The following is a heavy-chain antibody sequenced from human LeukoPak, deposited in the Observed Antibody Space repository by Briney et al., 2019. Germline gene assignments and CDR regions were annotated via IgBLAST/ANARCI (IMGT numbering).Heavy chain of an antibody. V-gene: IGHV3-21*01. J-gene: IGHJ4*02. Sequence: GSLRLSCAASGFTFSSDSMNWVRQAPGKGVEWVSSISSSSSYIYYADSVKGRFTISRDNAKNSLYLQMNSLRAEDTAVYYCARDEDSSGYCDYWGQGTLVTVSS. CDR2: ISSSSSYI. D-gene: IGHD3-22*01. CDR3: ARDEDSSGYCDY. CDR1: GFTFSSDS.